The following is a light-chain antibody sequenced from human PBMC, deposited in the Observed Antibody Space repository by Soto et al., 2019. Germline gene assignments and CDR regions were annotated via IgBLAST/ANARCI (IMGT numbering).Light chain of an antibody. V-gene: IGKV1-5*03. Sequence: DIQMTQSPSTLSGSVGDRVTITCRASQTISSWLAWYQQKPGKAPKLLIYKASTLKSGVPSRFSGSGSGTECTLTISSLQPDDFATYYCQHYNSYSEAFGQGTKVDLK. J-gene: IGKJ1*01. CDR2: KAS. CDR1: QTISSW. CDR3: QHYNSYSEA.